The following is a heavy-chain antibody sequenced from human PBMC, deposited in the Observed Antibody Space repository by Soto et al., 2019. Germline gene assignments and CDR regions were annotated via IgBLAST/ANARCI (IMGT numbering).Heavy chain of an antibody. J-gene: IGHJ5*02. CDR3: ARDVGGYDP. Sequence: SDTLSLTCTVSCCSINSYYSSWIRQPAGKGMEWIGRLYSSGRTDYNPSLKSRVTMSVDTSKNQFSLKLSSVTAADKESYYCARDVGGYDPWGQGTLVTVSS. D-gene: IGHD5-12*01. CDR2: LYSSGRT. CDR1: CCSINSYY. V-gene: IGHV4-4*07.